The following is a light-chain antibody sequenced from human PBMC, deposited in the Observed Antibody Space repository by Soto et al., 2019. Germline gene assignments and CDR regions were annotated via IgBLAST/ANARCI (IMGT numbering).Light chain of an antibody. V-gene: IGLV1-47*01. CDR3: AAWDDSLSGNVV. CDR1: SSNIGSNY. Sequence: QSVLTQPPSASGTPGQRVTISCSGSSSNIGSNYVYWYQQLPGTAPKLLIYRNNQRPSGVPDRFSGSKSGTSASLAISGLLSEDEADYYCAAWDDSLSGNVVFGGGTKVTVL. J-gene: IGLJ2*01. CDR2: RNN.